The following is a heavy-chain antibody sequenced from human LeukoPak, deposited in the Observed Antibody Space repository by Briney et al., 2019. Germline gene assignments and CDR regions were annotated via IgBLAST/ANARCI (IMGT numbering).Heavy chain of an antibody. CDR3: ARERYSGSYYDY. Sequence: PSETLSLTCTVSGGSISSYYWSWIRQPPGKGPEWVGYVYYTGSTNYNPSLKSRVTISIDTSKNQFSLKLSSVTAADTAMYYCARERYSGSYYDYWGQGTLVTVSS. D-gene: IGHD1-26*01. CDR1: GGSISSYY. J-gene: IGHJ4*02. V-gene: IGHV4-59*01. CDR2: VYYTGST.